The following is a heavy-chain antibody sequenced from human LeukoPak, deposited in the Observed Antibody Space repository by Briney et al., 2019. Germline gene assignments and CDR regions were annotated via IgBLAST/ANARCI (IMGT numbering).Heavy chain of an antibody. V-gene: IGHV4-59*08. Sequence: SSETLSLTCTVSGGSISSYYWSWIRQPPGKGLEWIGYIYYSGSTNYNPSLKSRVTISVDTSKNQFSLKLSSVTAADTAVYYCARTYVSRFDYWGQGTLVTVSS. CDR3: ARTYVSRFDY. CDR1: GGSISSYY. D-gene: IGHD3-16*01. J-gene: IGHJ4*02. CDR2: IYYSGST.